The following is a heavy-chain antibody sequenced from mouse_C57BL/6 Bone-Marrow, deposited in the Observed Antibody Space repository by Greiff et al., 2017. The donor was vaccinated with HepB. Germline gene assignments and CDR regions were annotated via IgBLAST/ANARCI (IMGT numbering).Heavy chain of an antibody. D-gene: IGHD1-1*01. CDR2: IYPSDSET. CDR3: ARGITTVVATDAMDY. Sequence: VQLQQSGAELVRPGSSVKLSCKASGYTFTSYWMDWVKQRPGQGLEWIGNIYPSDSETHYNQKFKDKATLTVDKSSSTAYMQLSSLTSEDSAVYYCARGITTVVATDAMDYWGQGTSVTVSS. J-gene: IGHJ4*01. CDR1: GYTFTSYW. V-gene: IGHV1-61*01.